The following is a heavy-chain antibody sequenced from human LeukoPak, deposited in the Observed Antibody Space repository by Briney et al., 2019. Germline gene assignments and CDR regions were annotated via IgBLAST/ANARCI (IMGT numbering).Heavy chain of an antibody. D-gene: IGHD3-10*01. Sequence: GGSLRLSCAASVFTFDRYWMHWVRQAPGKGLVWVSRIHSDGNNTAYADSVKGRFTISRDNAKGTLYLQMNSLRAEDTAVYYCARRVPYDSGNYYNPLGYWGQGTLVTVSS. CDR1: VFTFDRYW. J-gene: IGHJ4*02. CDR3: ARRVPYDSGNYYNPLGY. CDR2: IHSDGNNT. V-gene: IGHV3-74*01.